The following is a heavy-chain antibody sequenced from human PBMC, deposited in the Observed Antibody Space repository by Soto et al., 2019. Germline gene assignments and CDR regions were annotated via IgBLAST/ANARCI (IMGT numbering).Heavy chain of an antibody. CDR2: IVVGSGNT. V-gene: IGHV1-58*02. J-gene: IGHJ6*03. D-gene: IGHD2-2*01. Sequence: GASVKVSCKASGFTFTSSAMQWVRQARGQRLEWIGRIVVGSGNTNYAQKFQERVTITRDMSTSTAYMELSSLRSEDTAVYYCAALSQYQLSYYYMDVWGKGTTVTVSS. CDR1: GFTFTSSA. CDR3: AALSQYQLSYYYMDV.